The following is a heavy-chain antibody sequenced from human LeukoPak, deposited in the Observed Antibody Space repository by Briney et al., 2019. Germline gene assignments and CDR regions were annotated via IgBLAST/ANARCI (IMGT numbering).Heavy chain of an antibody. Sequence: SETLSLTCTVSGDSITNYYWSWIRQPAGKGLEWIGRIYSSGSTNYNPSLKRRVTMSIDTSKNQLSLELTSVTAADTAVYYCARNPVTGSNPKFDYWGQGTLVTVSS. CDR1: GDSITNYY. CDR2: IYSSGST. J-gene: IGHJ4*02. V-gene: IGHV4-4*07. CDR3: ARNPVTGSNPKFDY. D-gene: IGHD3-9*01.